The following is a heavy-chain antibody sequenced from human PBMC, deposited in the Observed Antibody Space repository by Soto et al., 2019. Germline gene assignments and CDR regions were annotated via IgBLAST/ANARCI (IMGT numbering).Heavy chain of an antibody. CDR2: ISGSGGST. CDR1: GFTFSSYA. CDR3: AKDLVDIVVVPAATDY. Sequence: PGGSLRLSCAASGFTFSSYAMSWVRQAPGKGLEWVSAISGSGGSTYYADSVKGRFTISRDNSKNTLYLQMNSLRAEDTAVYYCAKDLVDIVVVPAATDYWGQGTLVTVSS. J-gene: IGHJ4*02. D-gene: IGHD2-2*03. V-gene: IGHV3-23*01.